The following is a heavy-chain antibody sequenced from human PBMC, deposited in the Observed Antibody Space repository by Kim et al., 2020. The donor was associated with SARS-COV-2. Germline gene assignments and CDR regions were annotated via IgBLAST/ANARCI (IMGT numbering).Heavy chain of an antibody. CDR2: VSGGGHNR. CDR3: ATHMVTPYGFDY. Sequence: GGSLRLSCAASGFTFSSSAMTWARQAPGKGLEWVSAVSGGGHNRYYADSVRGRFTISRDSSKNTLYLQMNSLRAEDTALYYCATHMVTPYGFDYWGQGTLVTVSS. V-gene: IGHV3-23*01. J-gene: IGHJ4*02. CDR1: GFTFSSSA. D-gene: IGHD2-21*02.